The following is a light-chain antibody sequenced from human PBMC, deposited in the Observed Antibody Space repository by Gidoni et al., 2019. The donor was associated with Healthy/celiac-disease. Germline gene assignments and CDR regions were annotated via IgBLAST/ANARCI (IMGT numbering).Light chain of an antibody. CDR3: MQALQTPT. Sequence: DIVMTQSPLSLPVTTGEPASISCRSSQSLLHSNGYNYLDWYLQKPGQSPQLLIYLGSNRASGVPDRFSGSGSGTDFTLKISRVEAEDVGVYYCMQALQTPTFGQGTRLEI. CDR1: QSLLHSNGYNY. J-gene: IGKJ5*01. CDR2: LGS. V-gene: IGKV2-28*01.